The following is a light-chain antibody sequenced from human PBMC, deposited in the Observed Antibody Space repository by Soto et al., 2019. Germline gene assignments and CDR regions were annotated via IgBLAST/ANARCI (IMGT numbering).Light chain of an antibody. Sequence: IQMTQSPSSLSASIGDTITVTCRASQTINNFLNWYQLRPGEAPKLLIYASSSLQSGVSSRFSGSGSGTDFTLTLSSLQPEDFAIYYCQQSYSRPAITFGGGTKVEIK. CDR2: ASS. CDR3: QQSYSRPAIT. V-gene: IGKV1-39*01. J-gene: IGKJ4*01. CDR1: QTINNF.